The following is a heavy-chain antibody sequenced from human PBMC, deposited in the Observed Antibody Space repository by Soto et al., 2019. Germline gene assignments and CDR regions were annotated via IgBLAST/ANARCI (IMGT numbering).Heavy chain of an antibody. D-gene: IGHD2-15*01. Sequence: EVQLVESGGGLVQPGGSLRLSCAASGFIFSSYSMNWVRQAPGKGLEWVSYISSSSSTIYYADSVKGRVTISRDNAKNSLYLQMNSLRDEDTAVYYCARDRCSGGSCYLRYWGQGTLVTVSS. CDR2: ISSSSSTI. V-gene: IGHV3-48*02. J-gene: IGHJ4*02. CDR3: ARDRCSGGSCYLRY. CDR1: GFIFSSYS.